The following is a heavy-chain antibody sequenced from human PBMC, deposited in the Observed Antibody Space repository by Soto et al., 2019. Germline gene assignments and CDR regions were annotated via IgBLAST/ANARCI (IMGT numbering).Heavy chain of an antibody. CDR1: GFSLSSTRVA. J-gene: IGHJ4*02. CDR3: AHNVVAGLGYYFDY. Sequence: QITLKESGPTLVKPTQTLTLTCTFSGFSLSSTRVAVGWIRQPPGKALEWLALIYWDDDKRYSPFLKSRLTITKDTSKNQVVLTRTHMDPVDTATYYCAHNVVAGLGYYFDYWGQGTLVTVSS. CDR2: IYWDDDK. V-gene: IGHV2-5*02. D-gene: IGHD6-19*01.